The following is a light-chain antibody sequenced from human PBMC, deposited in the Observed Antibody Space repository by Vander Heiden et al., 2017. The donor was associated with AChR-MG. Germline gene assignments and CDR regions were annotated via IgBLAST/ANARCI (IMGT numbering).Light chain of an antibody. CDR1: QSISSY. V-gene: IGKV1-39*01. J-gene: IGKJ1*01. Sequence: IQMTQSPSSLSASGGDRVTIACRARQSISSYLNWYQQKPGKAPKRLIYAASSLQSGVPSRFSGSGSGTDFTLTISSLQPEDFATYYCQQSYSTPRTFGQGTKVEIK. CDR2: AAS. CDR3: QQSYSTPRT.